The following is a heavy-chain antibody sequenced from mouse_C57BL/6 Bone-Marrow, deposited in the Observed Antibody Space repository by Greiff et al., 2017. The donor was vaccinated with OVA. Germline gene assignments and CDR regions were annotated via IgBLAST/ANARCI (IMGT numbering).Heavy chain of an antibody. CDR3: ARGGGAMDY. J-gene: IGHJ4*01. Sequence: EVKLVESGGGLVKPGGSLKLSCAASGFTFSSYAMSWVRQTPEKRLEWVATISDGGGYTYYPDNVKGRFTISRDNAKNNLYLQMSHLKSEDTAMYYCARGGGAMDYWGQGTSVTVSS. D-gene: IGHD1-1*02. CDR1: GFTFSSYA. CDR2: ISDGGGYT. V-gene: IGHV5-4*03.